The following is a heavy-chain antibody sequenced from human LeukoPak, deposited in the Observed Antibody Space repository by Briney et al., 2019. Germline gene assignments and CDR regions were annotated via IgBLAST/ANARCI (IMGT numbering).Heavy chain of an antibody. D-gene: IGHD3-10*01. CDR2: ISASGGTT. CDR1: GFTFSTYT. CDR3: AKAPTMVRGVIIGNWFDP. V-gene: IGHV3-23*01. Sequence: GGSLRLSCTASGFTFSTYTMTWVRQAPGKGLEWVSGISASGGTTYYADSVKGRFTISRDNSKNTLFLQVNSLRAEDTAVYYCAKAPTMVRGVIIGNWFDPWGQGTLVTVSS. J-gene: IGHJ5*02.